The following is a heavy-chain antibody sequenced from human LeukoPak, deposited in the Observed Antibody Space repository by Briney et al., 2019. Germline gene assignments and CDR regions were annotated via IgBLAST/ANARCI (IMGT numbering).Heavy chain of an antibody. D-gene: IGHD3-10*01. CDR1: GFTFEDYT. Sequence: GGSLRLSCAASGFTFEDYTMNWVRQAPGKGREWVSLITWDGGTTYNSDFVKGRCTISRDNSKYSLYLQMNSLRVEDTAFYYCARDRWFGESLPAHFEYWGQGALVTVSS. V-gene: IGHV3-43*01. CDR2: ITWDGGTT. CDR3: ARDRWFGESLPAHFEY. J-gene: IGHJ4*02.